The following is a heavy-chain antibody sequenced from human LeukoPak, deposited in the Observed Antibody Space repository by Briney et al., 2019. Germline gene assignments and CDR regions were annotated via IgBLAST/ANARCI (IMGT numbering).Heavy chain of an antibody. CDR3: AQIAVAGGFDY. D-gene: IGHD6-19*01. CDR2: IYYSGST. CDR1: GFTFSSYW. Sequence: PGGSLRLSCAASGFTFSSYWMSWVRQAPGKGLEWIGSIYYSGSTYYNPSLKSRVTISVDTSKNQFSLKLSSVTAADTAVYYCAQIAVAGGFDYWGQGTLVTVSS. V-gene: IGHV4-59*05. J-gene: IGHJ4*02.